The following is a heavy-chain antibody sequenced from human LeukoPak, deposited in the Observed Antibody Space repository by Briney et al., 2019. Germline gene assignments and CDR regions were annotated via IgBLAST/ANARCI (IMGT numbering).Heavy chain of an antibody. V-gene: IGHV1-2*02. CDR2: INPTSGRT. Sequence: ASVKVSCRASGYPFNGYYLYWVRQAPGQGLEWMGWINPTSGRTNYAQKFQGRVTMTRDTSSTPAYMELSRLRSDDTAVYYCAREYYYDSSGYYFERGWFDPWGQGTRVTVSS. CDR1: GYPFNGYY. J-gene: IGHJ5*02. CDR3: AREYYYDSSGYYFERGWFDP. D-gene: IGHD3-22*01.